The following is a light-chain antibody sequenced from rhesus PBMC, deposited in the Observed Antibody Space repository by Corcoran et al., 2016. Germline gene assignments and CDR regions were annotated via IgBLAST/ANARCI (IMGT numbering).Light chain of an antibody. CDR1: QSLLSSNGYNY. J-gene: IGKJ1*01. Sequence: IVMTQTPLSLPVTLGEPASISCRSRQSLLSSNGYNYLNWYLQKPGQSQQPLPSYGSNRASGVPDRFRGTGSGTAFTLKISKVEAKGVGVYYCMQALQHPRKFGQETKVEIK. CDR3: MQALQHPRK. V-gene: IGKV2-60*01. CDR2: YGS.